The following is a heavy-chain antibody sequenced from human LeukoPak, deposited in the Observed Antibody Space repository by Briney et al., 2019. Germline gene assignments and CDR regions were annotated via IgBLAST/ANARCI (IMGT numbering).Heavy chain of an antibody. CDR2: ISGSGGST. Sequence: GGSLRLSCAASGFTFSSYAMSWVRQAPGKGLEWVSAISGSGGSTYYADSVKGRFTISRDNSKNTLYLQMNSLRAEDTAVYYCAKRVGTVTTFGGYYMDVWGKGTTVTVSS. CDR1: GFTFSSYA. CDR3: AKRVGTVTTFGGYYMDV. V-gene: IGHV3-23*01. D-gene: IGHD4-11*01. J-gene: IGHJ6*03.